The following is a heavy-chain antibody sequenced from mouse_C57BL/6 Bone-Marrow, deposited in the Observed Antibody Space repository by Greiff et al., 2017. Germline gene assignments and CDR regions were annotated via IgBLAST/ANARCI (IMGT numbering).Heavy chain of an antibody. CDR1: GYTFTSYW. D-gene: IGHD1-1*01. CDR2: IDPSDSYT. V-gene: IGHV1-59*01. Sequence: VQLQQSGAELVRPGTSVKLSCKASGYTFTSYWMHWVKQRPGQGLEWIGVIDPSDSYTNYNQKFKGKATLTVDKSSSTAYMQLSSLTSEDSAVYYCARSDYYGSIPYAMDYWGQGTSVTVSS. J-gene: IGHJ4*01. CDR3: ARSDYYGSIPYAMDY.